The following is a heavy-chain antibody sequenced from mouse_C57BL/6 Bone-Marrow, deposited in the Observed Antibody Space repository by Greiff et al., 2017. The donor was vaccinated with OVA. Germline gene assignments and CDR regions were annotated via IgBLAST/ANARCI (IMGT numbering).Heavy chain of an antibody. CDR3: ARHYYRSSYY. CDR2: ISSGGSYT. CDR1: GFTFSSYG. V-gene: IGHV5-6*02. J-gene: IGHJ2*01. Sequence: EVKLVESGGDLVKPGGSLKLSCAASGFTFSSYGMSWVRQTPDKRLEWVATISSGGSYTYYPDSVNGRFTISRDNAKNTLYLHMSNLKSEDTAVYYCARHYYRSSYYWGQGTTLTVSS. D-gene: IGHD1-1*01.